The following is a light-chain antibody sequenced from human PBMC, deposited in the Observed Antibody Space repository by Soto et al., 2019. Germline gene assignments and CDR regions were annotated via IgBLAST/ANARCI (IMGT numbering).Light chain of an antibody. Sequence: DVQMTQSPSSLSASVGDRVTITCRARQVIDTYLAWYQQKPGRVPKLLIYAASTLQSGVPSRFSGSGSGTDFTLTISSLQPEDFAIYYCQQYSDWPPITFGQGTRPEIK. CDR1: QVIDTY. J-gene: IGKJ5*01. CDR3: QQYSDWPPIT. CDR2: AAS. V-gene: IGKV1-27*01.